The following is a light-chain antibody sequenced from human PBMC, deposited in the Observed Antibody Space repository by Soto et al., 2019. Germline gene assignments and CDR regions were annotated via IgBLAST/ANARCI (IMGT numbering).Light chain of an antibody. CDR1: SSNIGAGYD. Sequence: QSVLTQPPSVSGAPGQRVTISCTGSSSNIGAGYDVHWYQQLPGTAPKLLIYGNSNRPSGVPDRFSGSKSGTSASLAITGLQAEDEADYYCGTWDTRLSVVVFGGGTKLTVL. J-gene: IGLJ2*01. V-gene: IGLV1-40*01. CDR3: GTWDTRLSVVV. CDR2: GNS.